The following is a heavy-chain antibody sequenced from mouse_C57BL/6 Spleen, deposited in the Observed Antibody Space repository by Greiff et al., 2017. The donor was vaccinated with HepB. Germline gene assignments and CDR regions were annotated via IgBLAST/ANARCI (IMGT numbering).Heavy chain of an antibody. CDR2: IYPGDGDT. CDR1: GYAFSSYW. CDR3: ARGGYYYAMDY. D-gene: IGHD3-1*01. J-gene: IGHJ4*01. V-gene: IGHV1-80*01. Sequence: VQRVESGAELVKPGASVKISCKASGYAFSSYWMNWVKQRPGKGLEWIGQIYPGDGDTNYNGKFKGKATLTADKSSSTAYMQLSSLTSEDSAVYFCARGGYYYAMDYWGQGTSVTVSS.